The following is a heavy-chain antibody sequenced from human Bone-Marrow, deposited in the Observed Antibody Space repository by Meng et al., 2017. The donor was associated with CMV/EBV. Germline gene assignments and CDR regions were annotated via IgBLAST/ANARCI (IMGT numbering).Heavy chain of an antibody. J-gene: IGHJ5*01. CDR3: ARGFSSSWDAWFDY. CDR1: GYTFTGYY. D-gene: IGHD6-6*01. V-gene: IGHV1-2*02. CDR2: INPNSSGT. Sequence: LLVHPGRELKKPGASMQVSCKVSGYTFTGYYMHWVRQAPGQGLEQMGWINPNSSGTNYAQKFQGRVTMTRETSISTAYMELRRLRSDDTAVYYCARGFSSSWDAWFDYWGQGTLVTVSS.